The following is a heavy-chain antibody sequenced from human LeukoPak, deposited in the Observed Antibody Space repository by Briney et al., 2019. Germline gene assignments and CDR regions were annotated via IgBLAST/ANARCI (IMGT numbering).Heavy chain of an antibody. D-gene: IGHD2-2*01. J-gene: IGHJ6*03. V-gene: IGHV3-9*03. CDR1: GFTFDDYA. CDR2: ISWNSGSI. CDR3: AKAIAKVVPATNYYYYYMDV. Sequence: GRSLRLSCAASGFTFDDYAMHWVRQAPGKGLEWVSGISWNSGSIGYADSVKGRFTISRDNAKNSLYLQMNSLRAEDMALYYCAKAIAKVVPATNYYYYYMDVWGKGTTVTVSS.